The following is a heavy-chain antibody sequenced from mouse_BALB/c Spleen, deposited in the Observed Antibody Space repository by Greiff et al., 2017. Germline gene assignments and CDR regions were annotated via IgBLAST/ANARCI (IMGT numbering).Heavy chain of an antibody. V-gene: IGHV5-4*02. CDR2: ISDGGSYT. CDR3: ARVGIYYDYDGFAY. D-gene: IGHD2-4*01. Sequence: EVNVVESGGGLVKPGGSLKLSCAASGFAFSSYDMYWVRQTPEKRLEWVATISDGGSYTYYPDSVKGRFTISRDNAKNNLYLQMSSLKSEDTAMYYCARVGIYYDYDGFAYWGQGTLVTVSA. CDR1: GFAFSSYD. J-gene: IGHJ3*01.